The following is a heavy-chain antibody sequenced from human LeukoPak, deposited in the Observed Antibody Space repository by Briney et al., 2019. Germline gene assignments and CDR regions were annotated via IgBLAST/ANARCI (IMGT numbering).Heavy chain of an antibody. CDR3: ATAAPGSNSVWTPVQYYYYYYMDV. CDR1: GYTLTELS. CDR2: FDPEDGET. Sequence: RASVKVSCKVSGYTLTELSMHWVRQAPGKGLEWMGGFDPEDGETIYAQKFQGRVTMTEDTSTDTAYMELSSLRSEDTAVYYCATAAPGSNSVWTPVQYYYYYYMDVWGKGTTVAVSS. V-gene: IGHV1-24*01. J-gene: IGHJ6*03. D-gene: IGHD1-1*01.